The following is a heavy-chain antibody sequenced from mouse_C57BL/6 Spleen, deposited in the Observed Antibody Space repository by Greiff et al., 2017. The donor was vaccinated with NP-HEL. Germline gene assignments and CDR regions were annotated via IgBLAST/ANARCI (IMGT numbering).Heavy chain of an antibody. V-gene: IGHV1-22*01. CDR3: ARTFDYESYWYFDV. CDR2: INPNNGGT. D-gene: IGHD2-4*01. J-gene: IGHJ1*03. Sequence: EVQLQQSGPELVKPGASVKMSCKASGYTFTDYNMHWVKQSHGKSLEWIGYINPNNGGTSYNQKFKGKATLTVNKSSSTAYMELRSLTSEDSAVYYCARTFDYESYWYFDVWGTGTTVTVSS. CDR1: GYTFTDYN.